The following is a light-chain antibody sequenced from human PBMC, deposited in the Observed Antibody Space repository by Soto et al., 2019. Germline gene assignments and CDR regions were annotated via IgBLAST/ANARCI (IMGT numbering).Light chain of an antibody. Sequence: DIVLTQTSLSSPVTLGQPASISCRSSQNLVYSDGNTYLSWLQQRPGQPPRLLIYQISNRFSGVPDRFSGSGAGTDFTLTISRVEAEDVGIYSCVQFSHFPRTFGQGTKVEIK. CDR3: VQFSHFPRT. CDR1: QNLVYSDGNTY. V-gene: IGKV2-24*01. CDR2: QIS. J-gene: IGKJ1*01.